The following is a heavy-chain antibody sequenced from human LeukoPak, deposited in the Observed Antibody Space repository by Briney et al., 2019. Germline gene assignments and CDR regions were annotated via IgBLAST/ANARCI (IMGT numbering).Heavy chain of an antibody. CDR2: INPNSGGT. V-gene: IGHV1-2*02. CDR3: AKVNCSSTSCYSPGYYYCGMDV. CDR1: GYTFTGYY. J-gene: IGHJ6*02. Sequence: ASVKVSCKASGYTFTGYYMHWVRQAPGQGLEWMGWINPNSGGTNYAQKFQGRVTMTRDTSISTAYMELSRLRSDDTAVYYCAKVNCSSTSCYSPGYYYCGMDVWGRGTTVTDSS. D-gene: IGHD2-2*01.